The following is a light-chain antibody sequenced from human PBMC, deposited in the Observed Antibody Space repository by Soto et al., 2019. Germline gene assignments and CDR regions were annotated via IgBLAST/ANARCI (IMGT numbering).Light chain of an antibody. CDR3: QQYNNWPPGT. CDR1: QSVSSN. V-gene: IGKV3-15*01. CDR2: GAS. Sequence: EIVMTQSPATLSVSPGERATLSCRASQSVSSNLAWYQQKPGQAPRLLIYGASTRATGIPARFSGSGSVTEFTLTISRLQSEDFAVYYCQQYNNWPPGTFGQGTKLEIK. J-gene: IGKJ2*01.